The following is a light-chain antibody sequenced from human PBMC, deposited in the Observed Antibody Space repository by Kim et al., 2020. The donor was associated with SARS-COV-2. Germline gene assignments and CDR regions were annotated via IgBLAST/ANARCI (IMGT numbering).Light chain of an antibody. CDR2: DVS. CDR3: QGWDISSVV. J-gene: IGLJ2*01. V-gene: IGLV3-21*02. CDR1: NIGTES. Sequence: SYELTQPPSVSVAPGETARLTCGGNNIGTESVHWYQQRAGQAPVLVVHDVSDRPSGIPERISGSKSEDPATLTISRVDAGDEADYYCQGWDISSVVFGGGTQLTVL.